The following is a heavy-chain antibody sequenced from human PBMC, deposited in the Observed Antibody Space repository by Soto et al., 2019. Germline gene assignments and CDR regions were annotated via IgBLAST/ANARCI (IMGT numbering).Heavy chain of an antibody. CDR3: AITNYYDSSGYVWYFDY. V-gene: IGHV1-3*01. D-gene: IGHD3-22*01. Sequence: ASVKVSCKASGYTFTSYAMHWVRQAPGQRLEWMGWINAGNGNTKYSQKFQGRVTITRDTSASTAYMELSSLRSEDTAAYYCAITNYYDSSGYVWYFDYWGQGTLVTVSS. J-gene: IGHJ4*02. CDR1: GYTFTSYA. CDR2: INAGNGNT.